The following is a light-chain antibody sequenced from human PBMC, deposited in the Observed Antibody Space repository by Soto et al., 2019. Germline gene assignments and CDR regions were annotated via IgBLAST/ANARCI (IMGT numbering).Light chain of an antibody. CDR3: AAWDDSLSGRDV. CDR2: RNN. CDR1: SSNIGSNY. Sequence: QSVLTQPPSASGTPGQRVTISCSGSSSNIGSNYVYWYQQLPGTAPKLLIYRNNQRPSGVPDRFSGSKSGTSASLAISGLRSEDEDDYYCAAWDDSLSGRDVFGTGTKLTVL. V-gene: IGLV1-47*01. J-gene: IGLJ1*01.